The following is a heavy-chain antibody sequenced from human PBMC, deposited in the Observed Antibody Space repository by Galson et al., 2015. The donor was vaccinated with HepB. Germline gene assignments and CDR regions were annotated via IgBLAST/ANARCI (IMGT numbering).Heavy chain of an antibody. J-gene: IGHJ6*02. V-gene: IGHV3-30*18. Sequence: SLRLSCAASGFTFSSYGMHWVRQAPGKGLEWVAVISYDGSNKYYADPGKGPFTIPRDHSKNTLELQMNSLRAEDTDVYYFAKDKQWLSYYYYGIDAWGQGTTVTVSS. D-gene: IGHD6-19*01. CDR1: GFTFSSYG. CDR2: ISYDGSNK. CDR3: AKDKQWLSYYYYGIDA.